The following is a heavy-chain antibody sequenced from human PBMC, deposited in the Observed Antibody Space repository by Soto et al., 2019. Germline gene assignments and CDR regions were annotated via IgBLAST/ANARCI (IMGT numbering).Heavy chain of an antibody. D-gene: IGHD3-3*01. J-gene: IGHJ3*02. CDR2: IYWDDDK. CDR1: GFSLSTSGAG. CDR3: AYTWVMTWSGISFQDLDAFDI. Sequence: QITLKESGPTLVKPTQTLTLTCTFSGFSLSTSGAGVGWIRQPPGKALEWLALIYWDDDKHYSPSLKTRLTITKDTSKNQVVLTMTNMDPVDTATYYRAYTWVMTWSGISFQDLDAFDIWGQGTLVTVSS. V-gene: IGHV2-5*02.